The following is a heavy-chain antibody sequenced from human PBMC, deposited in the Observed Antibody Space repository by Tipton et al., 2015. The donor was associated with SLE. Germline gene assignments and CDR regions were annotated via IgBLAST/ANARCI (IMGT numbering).Heavy chain of an antibody. CDR3: ARTSDRALENWFDP. Sequence: TLSLTCTVSGGSISSYYWSWIRQPPGKGLEWIGYIYYSGSTNYNPSLKSRVTISVDTSKNQFSLKLNSVTTTDTAVYYCARTSDRALENWFDPWGQGTLVTVSS. J-gene: IGHJ5*02. V-gene: IGHV4-59*08. CDR2: IYYSGST. CDR1: GGSISSYY. D-gene: IGHD1-1*01.